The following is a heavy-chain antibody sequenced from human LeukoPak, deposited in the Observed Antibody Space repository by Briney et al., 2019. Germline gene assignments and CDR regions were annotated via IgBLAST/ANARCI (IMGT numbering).Heavy chain of an antibody. CDR3: ARGYSSSYYG. CDR2: INHSGST. D-gene: IGHD6-13*01. J-gene: IGHJ4*02. V-gene: IGHV4-34*01. Sequence: SETLSLTRAVYGGSFSGYYWSWIRQPPGKGLEWIGEINHSGSTNYNPSLKSRVTISVNTSKNQFSLKLSSVTAADTAVYYCARGYSSSYYGWGQGTLVTVSS. CDR1: GGSFSGYY.